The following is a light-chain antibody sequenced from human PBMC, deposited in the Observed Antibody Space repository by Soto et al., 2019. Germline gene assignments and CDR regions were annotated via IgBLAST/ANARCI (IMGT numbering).Light chain of an antibody. CDR1: QSVHNNY. V-gene: IGKV3-20*01. Sequence: EIVLTQSPGTLSLSPGERATLYCRASQSVHNNYLVWYQLKPGKAPRLLIYGASSRATCIPDRFSGSGSGTDFTLTISRLELEDFAVDYCQQYGSSLTFGPGAKVNI. J-gene: IGKJ3*01. CDR2: GAS. CDR3: QQYGSSLT.